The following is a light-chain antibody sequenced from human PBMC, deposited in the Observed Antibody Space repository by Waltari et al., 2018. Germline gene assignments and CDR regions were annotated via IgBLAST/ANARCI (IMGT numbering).Light chain of an antibody. V-gene: IGKV1-39*01. J-gene: IGKJ2*01. CDR2: AAS. CDR3: QQSHSPPFT. CDR1: QNIDKF. Sequence: DLQMTQSPSSVSASVGDRVTIPCRASQNIDKFLNWYQPKPGEAPQVLVFAASTLQDGVPSRFSASASGTHFTLTSGSLQPEDFATYYCQQSHSPPFTFGQGT.